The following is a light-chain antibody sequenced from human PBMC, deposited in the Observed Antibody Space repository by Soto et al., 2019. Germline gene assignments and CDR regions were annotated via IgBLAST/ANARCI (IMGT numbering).Light chain of an antibody. V-gene: IGKV1-5*01. CDR1: QSISSW. J-gene: IGKJ1*01. CDR2: DAS. Sequence: DIQMTQSPSTLSASVGDRVTITCRASQSISSWLAWYQQKPGKAPKLLIYDASSLKTGVPSRFSGSGSGTEFTLTISSLQPDDFATYYCQQYNSKMWTFGQGTKVDIK. CDR3: QQYNSKMWT.